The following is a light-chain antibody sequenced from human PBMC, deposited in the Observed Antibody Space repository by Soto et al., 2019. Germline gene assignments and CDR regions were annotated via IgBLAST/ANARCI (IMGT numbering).Light chain of an antibody. J-gene: IGKJ5*01. Sequence: DVVMTQLPLSLPVPLGQAASISCRSSRGLVYSDGHTYLNWFQQRPGQSPRLLIYGASTRATGIPARFSGSGSGAEFTLTISSLQSEDFAVYYCQQYNNWPITFGQGTRLEI. V-gene: IGKV2-30*01. CDR1: RGLVYSDGHTY. CDR3: QQYNNWPIT. CDR2: GAS.